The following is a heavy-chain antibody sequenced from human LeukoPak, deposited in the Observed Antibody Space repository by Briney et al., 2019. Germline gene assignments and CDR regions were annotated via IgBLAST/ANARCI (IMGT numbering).Heavy chain of an antibody. CDR2: FGSTGTI. V-gene: IGHV3-48*03. D-gene: IGHD4-11*01. CDR1: GFTFSTYA. J-gene: IGHJ4*02. CDR3: ARSNGLRYFDR. Sequence: GGSLRLSCVASGFTFSTYAMNWIRQAPGKGLEWVAYFGSTGTIHYADSMRGRFTISRDNAEMSLFLQMNSLRVDDTAVYYCARSNGLRYFDRWGQGTLVTVSS.